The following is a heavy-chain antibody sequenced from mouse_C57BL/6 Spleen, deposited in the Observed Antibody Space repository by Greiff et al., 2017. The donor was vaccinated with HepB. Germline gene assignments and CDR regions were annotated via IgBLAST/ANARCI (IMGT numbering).Heavy chain of an antibody. CDR1: GSSLTSYG. Sequence: VKLMESGPGLVQPSQSLSITCTVSGSSLTSYGVHWVRQSPGKGLEWLGVIWRGGSTDYNAAFMSRLSITKDNSKSQVFFKMNSLQADDTAIYYYAIYDYDDYYAMDYWGQGTSVTVSS. CDR2: IWRGGST. V-gene: IGHV2-5*01. D-gene: IGHD2-4*01. J-gene: IGHJ4*01. CDR3: AIYDYDDYYAMDY.